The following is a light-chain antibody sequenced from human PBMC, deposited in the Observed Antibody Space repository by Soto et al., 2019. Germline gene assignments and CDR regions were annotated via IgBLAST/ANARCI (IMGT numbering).Light chain of an antibody. V-gene: IGKV3-20*01. J-gene: IGKJ1*01. Sequence: EVVLTQSQATLSVSPLDRDPLXCRASQTVSRSLAWYQQKPGQAPRLLIYGASTRATGIPGRFSGSGSGTDFTLTISRLEPEDFAVYYCQQYGSSWTFGQGTKVDIK. CDR2: GAS. CDR1: QTVSRS. CDR3: QQYGSSWT.